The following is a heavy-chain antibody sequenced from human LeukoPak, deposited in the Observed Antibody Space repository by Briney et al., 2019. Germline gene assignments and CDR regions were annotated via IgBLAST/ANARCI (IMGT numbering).Heavy chain of an antibody. CDR3: ARVSSSWYAADY. CDR1: GFTFSSYW. CDR2: IKQDGSEK. Sequence: GXXLXLSCAASGFTFSSYWMSWVRQAPEKGLEWVANIKQDGSEKYYVDSVKGRFTISRDNAKNSLYLQMNSLRAEDTAVYYCARVSSSWYAADYWGQGTLVTVSS. D-gene: IGHD6-13*01. V-gene: IGHV3-7*01. J-gene: IGHJ4*02.